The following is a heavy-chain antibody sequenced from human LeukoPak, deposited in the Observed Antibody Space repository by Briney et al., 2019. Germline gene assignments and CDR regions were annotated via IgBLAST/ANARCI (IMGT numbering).Heavy chain of an antibody. J-gene: IGHJ3*02. CDR2: ISSSSSYI. CDR1: GFTFSSYS. CDR3: ARDESSSSAFDI. Sequence: PGGSLRLSCAASGFTFSSYSMNWVRQAPGKGLEWVSSISSSSSYIYYADSVKGRFTISRDNAKNSLYLQMNSLRAEDTAVYYCARDESSSSAFDIWGQGTMVTVSS. D-gene: IGHD6-13*01. V-gene: IGHV3-21*01.